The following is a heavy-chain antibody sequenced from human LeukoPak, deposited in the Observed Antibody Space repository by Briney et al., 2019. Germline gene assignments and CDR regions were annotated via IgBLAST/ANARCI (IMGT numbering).Heavy chain of an antibody. J-gene: IGHJ4*02. CDR1: GFTLSSYN. D-gene: IGHD7-27*01. CDR2: IGTSSGTI. V-gene: IGHV3-48*01. Sequence: GGSLRLSCEASGFTLSSYNMNWVRQAPGKGLEWVSHIGTSSGTIYYADSVKGRFTVSRDNSKNILFLQMNSLRAEDTAVYYCAKDGGLWVSAHWGDSWGRGTLVTVSS. CDR3: AKDGGLWVSAHWGDS.